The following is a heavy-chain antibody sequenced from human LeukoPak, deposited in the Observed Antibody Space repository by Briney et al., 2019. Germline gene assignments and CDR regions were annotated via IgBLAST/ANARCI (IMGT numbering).Heavy chain of an antibody. CDR3: ARQTIRPFDY. CDR2: INPTNGGK. Sequence: GASVKVSCKTSGYTFTGYYTHWVRQAPGQGLEWMGWINPTNGGKNYAQNFQGRVTMTRDTSISTAYMELSGLRSDDTAIYYCARQTIRPFDYWGQGTLVTVSA. J-gene: IGHJ4*02. D-gene: IGHD3-9*01. CDR1: GYTFTGYY. V-gene: IGHV1-2*02.